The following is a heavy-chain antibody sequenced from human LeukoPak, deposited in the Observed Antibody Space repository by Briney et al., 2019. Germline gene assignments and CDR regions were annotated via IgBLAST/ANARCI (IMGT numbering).Heavy chain of an antibody. CDR1: GFTFSDYS. D-gene: IGHD3-10*01. CDR2: ISSSSSTI. J-gene: IGHJ4*02. V-gene: IGHV3-48*04. Sequence: GVSLRLSCAASGFTFSDYSMNWVRQAPGKGLEWVSYISSSSSTIYYADSVKGRFTISRDNAKNSLFLLMDSLRAEDTAMYSCAKAPWFREGEDYWGQGTLVTASS. CDR3: AKAPWFREGEDY.